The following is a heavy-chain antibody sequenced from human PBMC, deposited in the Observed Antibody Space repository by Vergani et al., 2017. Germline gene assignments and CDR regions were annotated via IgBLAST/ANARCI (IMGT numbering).Heavy chain of an antibody. CDR3: ARGAPVTTDYYYGMDV. J-gene: IGHJ6*02. Sequence: QAPGKGLEWVSSISSSSSYIYYADSVKGRFTISRDNAMNSLYLQMNSLRAEDTAVYYCARGAPVTTDYYYGMDVWGQGTTVTVSS. CDR2: ISSSSSYI. V-gene: IGHV3-21*01. D-gene: IGHD4-17*01.